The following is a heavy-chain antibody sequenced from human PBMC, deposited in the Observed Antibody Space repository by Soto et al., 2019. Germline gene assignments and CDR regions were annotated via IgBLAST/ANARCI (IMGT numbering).Heavy chain of an antibody. CDR3: TVWGSGNDFGAA. V-gene: IGHV3-72*01. D-gene: IGHD3-10*01. CDR2: SKNKADSYTT. Sequence: EVQLVESGGGLVQPGGSLRLSCAASGFTFSDHYMDWVRQAPGKGLEWVGRSKNKADSYTTEYAASVKGRFTISRDGSKNSLFLQMNSLKTEDTAGYYCTVWGSGNDFGAAWGQGILVTGSS. CDR1: GFTFSDHY. J-gene: IGHJ4*02.